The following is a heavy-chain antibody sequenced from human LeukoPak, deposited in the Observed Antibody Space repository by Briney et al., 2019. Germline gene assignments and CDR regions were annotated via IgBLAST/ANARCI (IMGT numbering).Heavy chain of an antibody. CDR1: GGSFSGYY. CDR3: ARADSSSLPIDY. CDR2: IYYSGST. J-gene: IGHJ4*02. Sequence: KPSETLSLTCAVYGGSFSGYYWSWIRQPPGKGLEWIGYIYYSGSTNYNPSLKSRVTISVDMSKNQFSLKLSSVTAADTAVYYCARADSSSLPIDYWGQGTLVTVSS. D-gene: IGHD6-6*01. V-gene: IGHV4-59*01.